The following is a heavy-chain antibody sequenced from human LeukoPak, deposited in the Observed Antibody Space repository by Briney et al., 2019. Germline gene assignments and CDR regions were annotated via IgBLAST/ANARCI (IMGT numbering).Heavy chain of an antibody. D-gene: IGHD1-7*01. CDR1: GFTLSTFS. CDR2: ISGSGSDI. V-gene: IGHV3-21*01. Sequence: GRSLRPSCAASGFTLSTFSMNWVRQTPGKGLEWVSAISGSGSDIYYADSVKGRFTISRDNHKRSLYLQMNSLRAEDTAVYYCARRTFPNDAFDVWGQGTVVTVSS. CDR3: ARRTFPNDAFDV. J-gene: IGHJ3*01.